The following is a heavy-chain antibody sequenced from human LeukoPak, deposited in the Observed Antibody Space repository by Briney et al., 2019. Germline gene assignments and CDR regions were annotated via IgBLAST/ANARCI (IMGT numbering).Heavy chain of an antibody. J-gene: IGHJ4*02. CDR3: ARGDSSSLAANFDY. Sequence: PSETLSLTCTVSGGSISSYYWSWIRQPPGKGLEWIGYIYYSGSTNYNPSLKNRVTISVDTSKNQFSLKLSSVTAADTAVYYCARGDSSSLAANFDYWGQGTLVTVSS. V-gene: IGHV4-59*01. CDR1: GGSISSYY. CDR2: IYYSGST. D-gene: IGHD6-6*01.